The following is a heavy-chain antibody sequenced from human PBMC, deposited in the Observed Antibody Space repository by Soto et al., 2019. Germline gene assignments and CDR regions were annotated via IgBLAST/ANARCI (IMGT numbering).Heavy chain of an antibody. CDR3: ARVVAAAGTVLFDY. Sequence: SETLSLTCAVSGGSISSGGYSWSWIRQPPGKGLEWIGYIYHSGSTYYNPSLKSRVTISVDRSKNQFSLKLSSVTAADTAVYYCARVVAAAGTVLFDYWGQGTLVTVSS. J-gene: IGHJ4*02. V-gene: IGHV4-30-2*01. D-gene: IGHD6-13*01. CDR2: IYHSGST. CDR1: GGSISSGGYS.